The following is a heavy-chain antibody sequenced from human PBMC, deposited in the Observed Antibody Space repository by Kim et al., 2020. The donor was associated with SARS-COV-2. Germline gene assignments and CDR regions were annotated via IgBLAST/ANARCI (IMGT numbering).Heavy chain of an antibody. V-gene: IGHV1-18*04. CDR3: ARGGVPDAPRLGPRGYYYGMDG. CDR2: INTYNGDT. CDR1: GYTFTSYY. D-gene: IGHD2-2*01. J-gene: IGHJ6*02. Sequence: ASVKVSCKASGYTFTSYYINWVRQAPGQGLEWMGWINTYNGDTDYAQNLQGRVAMTTDTSTSTAYMELRSLRSDDTAVYYCARGGVPDAPRLGPRGYYYGMDGRGQGATVTVPS.